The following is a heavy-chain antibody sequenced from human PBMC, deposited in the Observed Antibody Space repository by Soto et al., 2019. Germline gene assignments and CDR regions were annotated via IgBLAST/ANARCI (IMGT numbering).Heavy chain of an antibody. D-gene: IGHD1-26*01. Sequence: QVQLQESGPGLVKPSQTLSLTCTVSGGSSSSGGYYWSWIRQHPGKGLEWIGYIHYSGSTYYNPSLKSRVTILVDTANNHFFLKLRSVTAADTAVYYCAITRSGRAWFDPWGQGTLVTVSS. J-gene: IGHJ5*02. CDR3: AITRSGRAWFDP. CDR1: GGSSSSGGYY. CDR2: IHYSGST. V-gene: IGHV4-31*03.